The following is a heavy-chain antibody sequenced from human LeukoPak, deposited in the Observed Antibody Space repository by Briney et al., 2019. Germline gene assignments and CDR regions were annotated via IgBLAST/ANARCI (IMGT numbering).Heavy chain of an antibody. J-gene: IGHJ4*02. D-gene: IGHD3-3*01. CDR1: GGSFSGYY. Sequence: SETLSLTCAAYGGSFSGYYWSWIRQPPGKGLEWIGEINHSGSTNYNPSLKSRVTISVDTSKNQISLKLSSVTAADTAVYYCARVRGGVYYDFWSGYYTDAPGMVLDYWGQGTLVTVSS. CDR3: ARVRGGVYYDFWSGYYTDAPGMVLDY. CDR2: INHSGST. V-gene: IGHV4-34*01.